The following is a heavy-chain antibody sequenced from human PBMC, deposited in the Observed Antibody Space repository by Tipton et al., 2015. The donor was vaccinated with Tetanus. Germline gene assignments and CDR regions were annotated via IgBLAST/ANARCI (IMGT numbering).Heavy chain of an antibody. CDR2: IYYSGST. CDR1: GGSISSYY. V-gene: IGHV4-59*01. D-gene: IGHD3-3*01. CDR3: ARVSTIFGVVIAYYFDY. Sequence: TLSLTCTVSGGSISSYYWSWIRQPSGKGLEWIGYIYYSGSTNYNPSLKSRVTISVDTSKNQFSLKLSSVTAADTAVYYCARVSTIFGVVIAYYFDYWGQGTLVTVSS. J-gene: IGHJ4*02.